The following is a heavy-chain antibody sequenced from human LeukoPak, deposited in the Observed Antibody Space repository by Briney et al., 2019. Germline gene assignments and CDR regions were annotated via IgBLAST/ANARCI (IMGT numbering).Heavy chain of an antibody. D-gene: IGHD6-13*01. CDR1: GFTFSSYA. J-gene: IGHJ3*02. V-gene: IGHV3-30*04. Sequence: PGGSLRLSCAASGFTFSSYAMHWVRQAPGKGLEWVAVISYDGSNKYYADSVKGRFTISRDNSKNTLYLQMNSLRAEDTAVYYCAKEEKLYSSSWYYAFDIWGQGTMVTVSS. CDR2: ISYDGSNK. CDR3: AKEEKLYSSSWYYAFDI.